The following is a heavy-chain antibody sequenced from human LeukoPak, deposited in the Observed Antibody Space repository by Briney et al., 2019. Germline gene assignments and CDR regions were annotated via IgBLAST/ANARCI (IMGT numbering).Heavy chain of an antibody. V-gene: IGHV4-38-2*02. CDR2: LFDGGDT. CDR1: GYSIRSGFF. J-gene: IGHJ3*01. Sequence: SETLSLTCNVSGYSIRSGFFWGWIRQPPGKGLEWIGSLFDGGDTYYSPSLSTRVTISLGTSKNFVSLSLKSVTAADTAMYFCTRARVSTGWPDAFDVWGQGTMITVSS. CDR3: TRARVSTGWPDAFDV. D-gene: IGHD1-14*01.